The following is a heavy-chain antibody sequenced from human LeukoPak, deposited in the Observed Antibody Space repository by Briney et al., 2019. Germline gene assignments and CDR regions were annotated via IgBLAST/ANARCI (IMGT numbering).Heavy chain of an antibody. CDR3: ARSGYGRGQGY. V-gene: IGHV4-59*12. CDR1: GGSISSYY. D-gene: IGHD3-10*02. CDR2: IYYSGST. J-gene: IGHJ4*02. Sequence: SETLSLTCTVSGGSISSYYWSWIRQPPGKGLEWIGYIYYSGSTNYNPSLKSRVTISVDKSKNQFSLKLSSVTAADTAVYYCARSGYGRGQGYWGQGTLVTVSS.